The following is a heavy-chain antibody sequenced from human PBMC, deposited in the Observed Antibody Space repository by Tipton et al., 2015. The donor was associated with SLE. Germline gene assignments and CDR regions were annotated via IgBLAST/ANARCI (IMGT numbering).Heavy chain of an antibody. D-gene: IGHD2-15*01. CDR3: ARDRGQYCSGGSCYSAYYGMDV. CDR2: IYSGGST. V-gene: IGHV3-66*01. Sequence: SLRLSCAASGFTVSSNYMSWVRQAPGKGLEWVSVIYSGGSTHYADSVKGRFTISRDNSKNTLYLQMNSLRAEDTAVYYCARDRGQYCSGGSCYSAYYGMDVWGQGTTVTVSS. CDR1: GFTVSSNY. J-gene: IGHJ6*02.